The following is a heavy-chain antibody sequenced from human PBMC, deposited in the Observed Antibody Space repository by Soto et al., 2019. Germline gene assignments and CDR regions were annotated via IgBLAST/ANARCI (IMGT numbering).Heavy chain of an antibody. CDR1: GASITSYY. V-gene: IGHV4-59*01. J-gene: IGHJ4*02. CDR3: ARSDGRY. CDR2: IYYSGST. Sequence: PSDTLSLTCTVSGASITSYYWSWIWQPPGKGLEWIGYIYYSGSTNYNPSLRSRVTISVDTSKNQFSLKLSSVTAADTAVYYCARSDGRYWGQGTLVTVS.